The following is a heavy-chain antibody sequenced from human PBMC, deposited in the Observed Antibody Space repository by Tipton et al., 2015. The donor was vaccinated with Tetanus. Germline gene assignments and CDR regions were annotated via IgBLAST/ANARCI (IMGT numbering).Heavy chain of an antibody. D-gene: IGHD6-19*01. CDR3: VRDGGSSGWLAY. CDR2: MYSGGDT. V-gene: IGHV3-53*01. J-gene: IGHJ4*02. Sequence: GSLRLSCVASGFIVSSHYMSWIRQAPGKGVEWVSVMYSGGDTYYVDSVKGRFSISRDNAKNTLYLQMNSLRVEDTAVYYCVRDGGSSGWLAYWGQGTLVTVSS. CDR1: GFIVSSHY.